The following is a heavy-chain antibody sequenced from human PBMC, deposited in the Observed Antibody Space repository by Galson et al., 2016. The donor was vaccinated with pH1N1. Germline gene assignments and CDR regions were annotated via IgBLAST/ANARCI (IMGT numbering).Heavy chain of an antibody. Sequence: QSGAEVKKPGESLKISCKASGYSFTRYWIAWVRQVPGKGLEWVGVVNPGGSTIRYSPPFQGQVTISSDKSINTAHLQWISLKASDTATYYCARQYDFGDYRGDAFDIWGQGTMVIVSP. J-gene: IGHJ3*02. V-gene: IGHV5-51*03. D-gene: IGHD4-17*01. CDR2: VNPGGSTI. CDR3: ARQYDFGDYRGDAFDI. CDR1: GYSFTRYW.